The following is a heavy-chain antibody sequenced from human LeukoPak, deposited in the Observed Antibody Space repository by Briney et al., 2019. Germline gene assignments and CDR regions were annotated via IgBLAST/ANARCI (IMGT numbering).Heavy chain of an antibody. D-gene: IGHD6-13*01. CDR1: GGSFSGYY. J-gene: IGHJ4*02. V-gene: IGHV4-34*01. Sequence: SETLSLTCAVYGGSFSGYYWSWIRQPPGKGLEWIGEINHGGSTNYNPSLKSRVTISVDTSKNQFSLKLSFVTAADTAVYYCARMSDLSSSHPYVDYWGQGTLVTVSS. CDR2: INHGGST. CDR3: ARMSDLSSSHPYVDY.